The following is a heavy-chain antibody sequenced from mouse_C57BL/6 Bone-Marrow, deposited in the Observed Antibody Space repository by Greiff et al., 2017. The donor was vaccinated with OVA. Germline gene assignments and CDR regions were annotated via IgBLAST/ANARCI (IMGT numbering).Heavy chain of an antibody. V-gene: IGHV1-42*01. CDR3: ARGGTSPFAY. CDR2: INPSTGGT. J-gene: IGHJ3*01. Sequence: EVKLMESGPELVQPGASVKISCKASGYSFPGYYMNWVKQSPEKSLEWIGEINPSTGGTTYNQKFKAKATLTVDKSSSTAYMQLKSLTSEDSAVYYCARGGTSPFAYWGQGTLVTVSA. D-gene: IGHD4-1*01. CDR1: GYSFPGYY.